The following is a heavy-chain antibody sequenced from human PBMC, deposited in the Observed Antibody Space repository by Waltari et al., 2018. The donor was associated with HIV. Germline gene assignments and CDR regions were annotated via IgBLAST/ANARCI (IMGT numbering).Heavy chain of an antibody. CDR3: ASPPARGTWFDS. Sequence: QVPLVQSGAGVRQSGSALTVSRKASGEKLKSYTINWVPQAPGQGLQWMGRLEWTGRCVAIIGVPKYSEKLRGRVIISADAVTKTAVMELSSLRVDDTAVYYCASPPARGTWFDSWGQGSLVIVSS. D-gene: IGHD3-16*01. V-gene: IGHV1-69*02. CDR1: GEKLKSYT. CDR2: LEWTGRCVAIIGVP. J-gene: IGHJ5*01.